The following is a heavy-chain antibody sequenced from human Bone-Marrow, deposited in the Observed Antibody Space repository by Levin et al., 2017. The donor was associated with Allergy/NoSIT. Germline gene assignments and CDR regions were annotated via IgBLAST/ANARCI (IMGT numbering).Heavy chain of an antibody. V-gene: IGHV3-23*01. Sequence: GGSLRLSCAASGFTFSNYAISWVRQAPGKGLEWVSAIRESGERTYYTDSVKGRFTVSRDNSKNTLYLQMNSLRGEDTAMYYCAREKGGTRGWYTVDYWGQGTLVAVSP. D-gene: IGHD6-19*01. CDR2: IRESGERT. CDR1: GFTFSNYA. CDR3: AREKGGTRGWYTVDY. J-gene: IGHJ4*02.